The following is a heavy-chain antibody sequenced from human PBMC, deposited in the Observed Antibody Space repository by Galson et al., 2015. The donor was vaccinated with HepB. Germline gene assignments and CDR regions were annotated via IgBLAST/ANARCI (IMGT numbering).Heavy chain of an antibody. J-gene: IGHJ6*02. CDR1: GFTFSSYA. CDR2: ISGSGGST. Sequence: SLRLSCAASGFTFSSYAMSWVRQAPGKGLGWVSAISGSGGSTYYADSVKGRFTISRDNSKNTLYLQMNSLRAEDTAVYYCAKRTSIVVVPAAIYYYYGMDVWGQGTTVTVSS. CDR3: AKRTSIVVVPAAIYYYYGMDV. D-gene: IGHD2-2*01. V-gene: IGHV3-23*01.